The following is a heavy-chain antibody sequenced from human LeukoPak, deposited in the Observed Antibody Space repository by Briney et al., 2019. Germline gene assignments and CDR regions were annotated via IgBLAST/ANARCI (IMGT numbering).Heavy chain of an antibody. CDR1: GFTFSGSA. CDR3: TRDGDPQ. CDR2: IRSKANSYAT. Sequence: PGGSLRLSXAASGFTFSGSAMHWVRQASGKGLEWVGRIRSKANSYATAYAASVKGRFTISRDDSKNTAYLQMNSPKTEDTAVYYCTRDGDPQWGQGTLVTVSS. J-gene: IGHJ4*02. V-gene: IGHV3-73*01. D-gene: IGHD3-10*01.